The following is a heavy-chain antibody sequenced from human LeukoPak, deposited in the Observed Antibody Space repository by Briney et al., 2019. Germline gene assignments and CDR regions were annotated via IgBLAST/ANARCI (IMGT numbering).Heavy chain of an antibody. CDR2: ISPSGGAT. CDR3: ARDNSVRDEAWWFNP. D-gene: IGHD5-24*01. V-gene: IGHV1-46*01. CDR1: GYTFTINY. Sequence: GASVKVSCKAFGYTFTINYMHWVRQAPGQGPEWMGVISPSGGATTYAQKFQGRVTLTRDMSTSTDYLELSSLRSEDAAVYYCARDNSVRDEAWWFNPWGQGTLVTVSS. J-gene: IGHJ5*02.